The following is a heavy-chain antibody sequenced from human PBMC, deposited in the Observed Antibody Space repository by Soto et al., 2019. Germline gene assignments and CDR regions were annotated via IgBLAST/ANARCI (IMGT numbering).Heavy chain of an antibody. CDR2: INAGNGNT. CDR1: GYTFTSYA. Sequence: QVQLVQSGAEVKKPGASVKVSCKASGYTFTSYAMHWVRQAPGQRLEWMGWINAGNGNTKYSQKFQGRVTITSDTSASTAYMELSSLRSEDTAVYYCVRAHCSSTSCYKFDYWGQGTLVTVSS. CDR3: VRAHCSSTSCYKFDY. V-gene: IGHV1-3*01. J-gene: IGHJ4*02. D-gene: IGHD2-2*01.